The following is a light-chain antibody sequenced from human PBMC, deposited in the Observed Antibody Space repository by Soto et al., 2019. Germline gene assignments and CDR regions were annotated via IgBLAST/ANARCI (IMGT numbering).Light chain of an antibody. CDR1: TSDVAYYDL. CDR3: CTYAGHLPK. J-gene: IGLJ2*01. CDR2: EVD. V-gene: IGLV2-23*02. Sequence: QSALTQPASVSGSPGQSITISCAGTTSDVAYYDLVSWYQQHPGRAPKLLIYEVDKRPSGISVRFSGSKSGATASLTISGLLPEDEAVYFCCTYAGHLPKFGGGTKVTVL.